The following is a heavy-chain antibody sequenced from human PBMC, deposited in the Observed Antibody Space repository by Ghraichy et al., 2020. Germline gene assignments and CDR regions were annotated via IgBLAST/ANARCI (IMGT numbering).Heavy chain of an antibody. V-gene: IGHV3-33*01. D-gene: IGHD4-17*01. Sequence: GGSLRLSCVASGFTFSSYGMLWCRQAPGKRLEWVALIWNDGHKEDYADSVKGRFTISRDNSKNTLYLQMNSLRAEDTAMYYCARDQWDYAKSAYDVWGRGTMVTVSS. J-gene: IGHJ3*01. CDR1: GFTFSSYG. CDR2: IWNDGHKE. CDR3: ARDQWDYAKSAYDV.